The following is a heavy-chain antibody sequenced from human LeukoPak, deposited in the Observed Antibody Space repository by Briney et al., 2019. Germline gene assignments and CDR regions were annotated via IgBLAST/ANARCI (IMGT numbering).Heavy chain of an antibody. CDR2: IYHSGST. CDR1: GYSISSNYY. D-gene: IGHD4-11*01. J-gene: IGHJ4*02. Sequence: PSETLSLTCAVSGYSISSNYYWGWIRQPPGKGLEWIGSIYHSGSTYYNPSLKSRVTISVDTSKNQFSLKLSSVTAADTAVYYCARGSYSNPDYWGQGTLVTVSS. V-gene: IGHV4-38-2*01. CDR3: ARGSYSNPDY.